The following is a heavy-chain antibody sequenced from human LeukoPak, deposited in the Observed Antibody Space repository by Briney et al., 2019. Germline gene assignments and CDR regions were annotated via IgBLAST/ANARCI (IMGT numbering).Heavy chain of an antibody. D-gene: IGHD6-19*01. Sequence: PGRSLRHSCTAPGFTFGDYAMSWVPQAPGKGLEWVGFIRSKAYVGTTEYAASVKGKVTISRDDSKSIAYLQMNSLKTEETAVYYCTRSGWYAYWGQGTLVIVSS. J-gene: IGHJ4*02. CDR2: IRSKAYVGTT. V-gene: IGHV3-49*04. CDR3: TRSGWYAY. CDR1: GFTFGDYA.